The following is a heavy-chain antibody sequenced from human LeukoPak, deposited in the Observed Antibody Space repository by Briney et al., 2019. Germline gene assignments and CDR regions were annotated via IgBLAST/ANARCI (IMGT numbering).Heavy chain of an antibody. Sequence: GGSLRLSCAASGFNLSSFAMHWVRQAPGKGLGWGAVISYDGSNKYYADSGKGRFTISRDNSKTTLYLQMNSLRAEDTAVYYCARAPGYCSSTSCYGRAFDYWGQGTLVTVSS. J-gene: IGHJ4*02. CDR2: ISYDGSNK. CDR1: GFNLSSFA. CDR3: ARAPGYCSSTSCYGRAFDY. V-gene: IGHV3-30-3*01. D-gene: IGHD2-2*01.